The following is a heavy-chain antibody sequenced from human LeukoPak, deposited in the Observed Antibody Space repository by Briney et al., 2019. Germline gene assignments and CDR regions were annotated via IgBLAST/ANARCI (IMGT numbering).Heavy chain of an antibody. CDR1: GLTVSSYS. V-gene: IGHV3-48*02. Sequence: GGSLRLSCAASGLTVSSYSMNWVRQAPGKGLEWVSYISSSISTIYYADSVKGRFTISRDNAKNSLYLQMNSLRDEDTAVYYCARARASGRSGFDYWGQGTLVTVSS. CDR2: ISSSISTI. CDR3: ARARASGRSGFDY. J-gene: IGHJ4*02. D-gene: IGHD2-15*01.